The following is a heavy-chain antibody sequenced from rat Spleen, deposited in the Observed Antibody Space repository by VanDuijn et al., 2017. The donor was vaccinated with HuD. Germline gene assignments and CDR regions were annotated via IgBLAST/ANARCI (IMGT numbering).Heavy chain of an antibody. V-gene: IGHV2-6*01. CDR2: ISTGGNT. D-gene: IGHD1-4*01. Sequence: QVQLKESGPGLVQPSQTLSLTCTVSGLSLTSNGVSWVRQPPGKGLEWIAAISTGGNTYYNSALRSRLSISRDTSKSQVFLNVNSLQTEDTATYFCIRESLPGYNSHWFVYWGQGTLVTVSS. CDR1: GLSLTSNG. J-gene: IGHJ3*01. CDR3: IRESLPGYNSHWFVY.